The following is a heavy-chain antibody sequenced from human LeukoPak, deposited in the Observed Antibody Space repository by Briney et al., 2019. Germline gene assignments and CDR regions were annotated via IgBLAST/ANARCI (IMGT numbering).Heavy chain of an antibody. CDR2: INPNSGET. D-gene: IGHD2-8*01. J-gene: IGHJ5*01. CDR1: GYTFTHHY. Sequence: GASVKVSCKVSGYTFTHHYLHWVRQAPGQGLEWMGRINPNSGETNYKDKLQGRITMTRATSISTAYLEVTRLTSDDTAVYYCASEGYGVKPFGSWCQGTLVIVSS. CDR3: ASEGYGVKPFGS. V-gene: IGHV1-2*06.